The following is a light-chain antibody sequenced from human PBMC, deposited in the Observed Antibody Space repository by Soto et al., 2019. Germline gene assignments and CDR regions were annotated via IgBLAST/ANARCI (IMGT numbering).Light chain of an antibody. V-gene: IGKV3D-15*01. CDR2: GAS. Sequence: EIVFTQSPGTLSFSPGERATLSCRASQSVSSSYLAWYQQKPGQAPRLLIYGASNRATGIPDRISGSGSGTEFTLTISGLQSEDFAVYYCQQYNNWPETFGQGTKVDIK. CDR3: QQYNNWPET. CDR1: QSVSSSY. J-gene: IGKJ1*01.